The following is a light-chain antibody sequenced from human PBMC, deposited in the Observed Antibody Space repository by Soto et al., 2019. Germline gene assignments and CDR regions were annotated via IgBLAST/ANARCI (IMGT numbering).Light chain of an antibody. CDR1: RSNIGRNT. J-gene: IGLJ2*01. CDR3: AAWDDSLNGVA. V-gene: IGLV1-44*01. CDR2: SDN. Sequence: QSVLTQPPSASGTPGQRVTISCSGSRSNIGRNTVNWYQQLPGTAPKLLIHSDNQRPSGVPDRFSGSESGTSASLTISGLQSEDESDYYCAAWDDSLNGVAFGGGTQLTVL.